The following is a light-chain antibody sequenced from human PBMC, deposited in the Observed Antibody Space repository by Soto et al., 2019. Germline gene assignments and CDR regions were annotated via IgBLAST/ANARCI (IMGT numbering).Light chain of an antibody. CDR1: QTIGQY. V-gene: IGKV1-39*01. Sequence: DIRMTQSPSSLSASVGDTVTMTCRAGQTIGQYVSWYRQKPGKAPDLLIYSASTLQSGVPSRFRGSGSETVFPLTISGLPPEDFGTYYCQESYSPPPAFGGGTKVDI. CDR3: QESYSPPPA. J-gene: IGKJ4*01. CDR2: SAS.